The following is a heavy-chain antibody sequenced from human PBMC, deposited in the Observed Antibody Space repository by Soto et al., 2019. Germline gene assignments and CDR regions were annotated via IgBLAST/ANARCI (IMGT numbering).Heavy chain of an antibody. CDR1: GYTFTSCG. J-gene: IGHJ5*02. D-gene: IGHD3-3*01. CDR2: ISAYNGNT. CDR3: ARGLEWDNWFDP. Sequence: GAPAKVCCKDSGYTFTSCGLSWVRQAPGQGLEWMGWISAYNGNTNYAQKLQGRVTMTTDTSTSTAYMELRSLRSDDTAVYYCARGLEWDNWFDPWGQGTLVTVSS. V-gene: IGHV1-18*01.